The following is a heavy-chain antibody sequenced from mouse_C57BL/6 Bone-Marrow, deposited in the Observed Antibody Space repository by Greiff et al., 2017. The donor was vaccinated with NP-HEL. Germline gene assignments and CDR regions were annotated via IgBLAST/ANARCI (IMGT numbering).Heavy chain of an antibody. D-gene: IGHD2-12*01. J-gene: IGHJ2*01. V-gene: IGHV1-64*01. CDR3: ASGSYSGDY. CDR1: GYTFTSYW. CDR2: IHPNSGST. Sequence: QVQLQQPGAELVKPGASVKLSCTASGYTFTSYWMHWVKQRPGQGLEWIGMIHPNSGSTNYNEKFKSKATLTVDKSSSTAYMQLSSLTSEDSAVYYCASGSYSGDYWGQGTTLTVSS.